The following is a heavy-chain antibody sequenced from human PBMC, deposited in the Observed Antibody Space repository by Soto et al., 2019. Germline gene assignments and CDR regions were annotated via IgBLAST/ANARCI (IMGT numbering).Heavy chain of an antibody. CDR1: NYSFSSFG. D-gene: IGHD1-26*01. Sequence: QVPMVQSGAEVKKPGASVKVSCKASNYSFSSFGISWMRQAPGQGLEWMAWINPSNDNTNYAQGLQGRVTLTSDTSTSTAYMGLRSLRSDDTAVYYCARDPFYSGSNLQVGYFDSWGQGTLVTVSS. V-gene: IGHV1-18*01. CDR2: INPSNDNT. CDR3: ARDPFYSGSNLQVGYFDS. J-gene: IGHJ4*02.